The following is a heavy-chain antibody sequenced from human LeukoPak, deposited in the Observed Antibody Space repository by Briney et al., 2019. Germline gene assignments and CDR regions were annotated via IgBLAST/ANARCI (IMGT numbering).Heavy chain of an antibody. J-gene: IGHJ4*02. CDR3: ARGVDYYENSGTIDY. V-gene: IGHV3-33*01. CDR1: GFTFSDYG. D-gene: IGHD3-22*01. CDR2: IWYDGSNK. Sequence: PGGSLRLSCKASGFTFSDYGMHWVRQPPGKGLEWVAIIWYDGSNKKYEDSVKGRFTISRDNSKNTLYLQMNSLRAEDTAVYYCARGVDYYENSGTIDYWGQGTLVTVSS.